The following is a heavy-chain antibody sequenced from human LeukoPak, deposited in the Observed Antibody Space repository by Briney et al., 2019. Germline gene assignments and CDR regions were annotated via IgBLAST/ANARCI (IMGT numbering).Heavy chain of an antibody. V-gene: IGHV3-9*01. Sequence: GGSLRLSSAASGFTFDDYAMHWDRHAPGKGLEWVSGISWNSGSIGYADSVKGRFTISRDNSKNTLYLQMNSLRAEDTAVYYCASEGYRNAFGIWGQGTMVTVSS. D-gene: IGHD3-16*02. CDR1: GFTFDDYA. CDR2: ISWNSGSI. CDR3: ASEGYRNAFGI. J-gene: IGHJ3*02.